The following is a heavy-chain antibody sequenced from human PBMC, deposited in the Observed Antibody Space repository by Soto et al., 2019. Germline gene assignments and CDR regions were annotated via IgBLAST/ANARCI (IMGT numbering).Heavy chain of an antibody. Sequence: GGSLRLSCAASGFTFSNAWMNWVRQAPGKGLEWVGRIKSKTDGGTTDYAAPVKGRFTISRDDSKNRLYLQMNSLKTEDTAVYYCTTDQDYYDSSGYYYVPFDYWGQGTLVTVSS. V-gene: IGHV3-15*07. J-gene: IGHJ4*02. CDR3: TTDQDYYDSSGYYYVPFDY. D-gene: IGHD3-22*01. CDR1: GFTFSNAW. CDR2: IKSKTDGGTT.